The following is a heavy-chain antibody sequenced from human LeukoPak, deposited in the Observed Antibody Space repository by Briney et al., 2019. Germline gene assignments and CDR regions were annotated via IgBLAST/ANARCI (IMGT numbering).Heavy chain of an antibody. Sequence: TGGSLRLSCADSGFTFSRSWMTWVRQAPGKGLEWVANINEDGSAQNYVDSVKGRFTISRHNPKSRLYLEMNSLRAEDTAVYYCARDAGYDRFDYWGQGTLVTVSS. D-gene: IGHD3-22*01. CDR2: INEDGSAQ. J-gene: IGHJ4*02. CDR1: GFTFSRSW. V-gene: IGHV3-7*05. CDR3: ARDAGYDRFDY.